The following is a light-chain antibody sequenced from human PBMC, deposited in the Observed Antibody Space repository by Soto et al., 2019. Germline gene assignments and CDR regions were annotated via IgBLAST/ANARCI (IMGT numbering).Light chain of an antibody. V-gene: IGKV2-28*01. CDR1: QSLLNRNGFNY. J-gene: IGKJ2*01. Sequence: DIVMTQSPLSLPVTPGETASISCRSSQSLLNRNGFNYLDWYLKKPGQSPQLLIYWGSNRASGVHGRFSGSGSGTDFTLKISRVEAEDVGVYYCMQALQVRRTFGQGTKLEIK. CDR2: WGS. CDR3: MQALQVRRT.